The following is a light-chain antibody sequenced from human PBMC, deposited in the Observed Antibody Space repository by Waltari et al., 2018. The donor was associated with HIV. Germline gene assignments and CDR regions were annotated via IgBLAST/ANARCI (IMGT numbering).Light chain of an antibody. CDR1: SNDVGGYNY. Sequence: QSALTQPASLSGSPGQSITISCDGTSNDVGGYNYVSWYQQPPGKAPKLMICEVNNRASVVSSRFSGSKSGNTAYLTISGLQAEDEADYYCSSYTSSITLVFGGGTKVTVL. V-gene: IGLV2-14*01. J-gene: IGLJ2*01. CDR2: EVN. CDR3: SSYTSSITLV.